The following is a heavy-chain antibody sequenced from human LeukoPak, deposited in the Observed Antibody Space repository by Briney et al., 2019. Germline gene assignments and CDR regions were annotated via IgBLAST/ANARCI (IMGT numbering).Heavy chain of an antibody. CDR3: ARSPGAPFDY. J-gene: IGHJ4*02. Sequence: SSETLSLTCTVSSGSISSYYWSWIRQPPGKGLEWIGYVYFRGTTNYNPSIKSRVTISVDTSKNQFSLKLTSVTAADTAVYYCARSPGAPFDYWGQGSLVTVSS. CDR1: SGSISSYY. D-gene: IGHD7-27*01. CDR2: VYFRGTT. V-gene: IGHV4-59*01.